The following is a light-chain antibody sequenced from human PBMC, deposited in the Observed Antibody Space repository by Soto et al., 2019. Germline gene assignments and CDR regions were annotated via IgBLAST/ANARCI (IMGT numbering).Light chain of an antibody. CDR2: DGS. J-gene: IGLJ2*01. CDR1: TSDVGGYNY. Sequence: QSALTQPASVSGSPGQSVTISCTATTSDVGGYNYLSWYQQHPGKAPKLILYDGSSRPSGVSNRFSGSKSGNTASLIISGLQPEDGADYHCSSYTRTTVVFGGGTKVTVL. CDR3: SSYTRTTVV. V-gene: IGLV2-14*03.